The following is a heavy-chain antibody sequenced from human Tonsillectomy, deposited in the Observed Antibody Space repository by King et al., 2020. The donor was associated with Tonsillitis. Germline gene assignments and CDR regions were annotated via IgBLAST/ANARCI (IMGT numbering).Heavy chain of an antibody. Sequence: VQLVESGGGLVQPGRSLRLSCTASGFTFGDYAMSWVLQAPGKGLEWISFIISKAFGATTEYAASVKGRFTISRDDSESIAYLQMNSLKTEDTAVYFCTRVSTMIVVVPDYWGQGTLVTVSS. CDR3: TRVSTMIVVVPDY. J-gene: IGHJ4*02. V-gene: IGHV3-49*04. CDR1: GFTFGDYA. D-gene: IGHD3-22*01. CDR2: IISKAFGATT.